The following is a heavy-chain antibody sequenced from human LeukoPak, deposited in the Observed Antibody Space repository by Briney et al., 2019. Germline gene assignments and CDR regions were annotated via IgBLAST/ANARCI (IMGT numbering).Heavy chain of an antibody. Sequence: GGSLRLSCAASGFTVSSTYMSWVRQAPGKGLEWVSLIYSDGTTFYADSVKGRFAISTDNSKNTLYLQMSSLRAEDTAVYYCARDSISFPNYFDYWGQGTLITVSS. CDR1: GFTVSSTY. V-gene: IGHV3-53*01. J-gene: IGHJ4*02. CDR3: ARDSISFPNYFDY. CDR2: IYSDGTT. D-gene: IGHD3-3*02.